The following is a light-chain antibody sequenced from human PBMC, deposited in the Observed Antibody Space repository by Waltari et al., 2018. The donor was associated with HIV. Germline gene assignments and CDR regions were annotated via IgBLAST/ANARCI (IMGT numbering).Light chain of an antibody. CDR3: QTWGSGIVI. V-gene: IGLV4-69*01. CDR1: SGHSSYD. CDR2: LHSDGSH. Sequence: QVVLTQAPSASASLGTSVNFTCTLSSGHSSYDIARHQQPPGKGPRYLMKLHSDGSHNRGDGIPDRFSGSSSGAERHLIISSLHSDDEADYYCQTWGSGIVIFGGGTKLTVL. J-gene: IGLJ2*01.